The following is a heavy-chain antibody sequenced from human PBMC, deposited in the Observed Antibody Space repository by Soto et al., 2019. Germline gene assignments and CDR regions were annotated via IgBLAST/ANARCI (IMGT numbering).Heavy chain of an antibody. CDR2: IYYRGST. Sequence: QVQLQESGPGLVKPSETLSLTCTVSSGSIINYYCSWIRQPPGKGLECIGFIYYRGSTNYTSFITSRVATSVVMSGQQLPLKPNSATAADTAVYYCASRMTLATTTVAAFELWGQGTMVSVPS. V-gene: IGHV4-59*01. CDR3: ASRMTLATTTVAAFEL. J-gene: IGHJ3*01. D-gene: IGHD4-17*01. CDR1: SGSIINYY.